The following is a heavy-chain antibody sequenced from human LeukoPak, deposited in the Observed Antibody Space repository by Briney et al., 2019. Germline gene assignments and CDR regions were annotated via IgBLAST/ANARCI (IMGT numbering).Heavy chain of an antibody. Sequence: PGGSLRLSCAASGFTFSNYWMFWVRQAPGKGLVWVSHIKGDGGTTSYAGSVKGRFTISRDNAKNTLSLQMNSLRAEDTAVYYCARAPRELWFGESAYYFDYWGQGTLVTVSS. J-gene: IGHJ4*02. CDR2: IKGDGGTT. CDR1: GFTFSNYW. V-gene: IGHV3-74*01. D-gene: IGHD3-10*01. CDR3: ARAPRELWFGESAYYFDY.